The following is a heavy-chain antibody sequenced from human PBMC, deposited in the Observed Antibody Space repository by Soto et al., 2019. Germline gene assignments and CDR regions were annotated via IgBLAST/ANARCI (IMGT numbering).Heavy chain of an antibody. V-gene: IGHV3-30*18. CDR1: GFTFSSYG. CDR3: AKDHSGSYYYFDY. Sequence: ESGGGVVQPGRSLRLSCAASGFTFSSYGMHWVRQAPGKGLEWVAVISDDGSNKYYADSVKGRFTISRDNSKNTLYLQMNSLRDEDTAVYYCAKDHSGSYYYFDYWGQRTLVTVSS. J-gene: IGHJ4*02. CDR2: ISDDGSNK. D-gene: IGHD1-26*01.